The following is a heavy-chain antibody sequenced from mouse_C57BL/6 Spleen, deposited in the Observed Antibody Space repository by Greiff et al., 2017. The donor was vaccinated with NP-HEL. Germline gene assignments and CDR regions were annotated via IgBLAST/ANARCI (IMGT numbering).Heavy chain of an antibody. J-gene: IGHJ4*01. D-gene: IGHD2-5*01. Sequence: QVQLQQSGAELVMPGASVKLSCKASGYTFTSYWMHWVKQRPGQGLEWIGEIDPSDSYTNYNQKFKGKSTLTVDKSSSTAYMQLSSLTSEDSAVYYCARAYYSKGDAMDYWGQGTSVTVSS. V-gene: IGHV1-69*01. CDR2: IDPSDSYT. CDR1: GYTFTSYW. CDR3: ARAYYSKGDAMDY.